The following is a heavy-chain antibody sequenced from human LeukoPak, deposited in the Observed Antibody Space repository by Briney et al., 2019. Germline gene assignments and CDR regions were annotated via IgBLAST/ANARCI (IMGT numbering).Heavy chain of an antibody. CDR2: IYYSGST. CDR3: ARIVGATWGVVDY. D-gene: IGHD1-26*01. CDR1: GGSISSYY. J-gene: IGHJ4*02. V-gene: IGHV4-59*01. Sequence: SETLSLTCTVSGGSISSYYWSWIRQPPGKGLERIGYIYYSGSTNYNPSLKSRVTISVDTSKNQFSLKLSSVTAADTAVYYCARIVGATWGVVDYWGQGILVTVSS.